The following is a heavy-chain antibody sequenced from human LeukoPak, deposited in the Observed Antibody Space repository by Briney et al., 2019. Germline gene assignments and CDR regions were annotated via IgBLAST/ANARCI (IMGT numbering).Heavy chain of an antibody. CDR1: GFTQRSYE. CDR2: ISSRGSTT. CDR3: ARSYLPGYSSASSYYCYYMDV. Sequence: GGSLTLSCAASGFTQRSYEMNCVRHAPGKGVEWGSYISSRGSTTYYVDSVKGRFTISRDTAKNSLYLQMNSLRAEDTAVYYCARSYLPGYSSASSYYCYYMDVWGKGTTVAVSS. J-gene: IGHJ6*03. D-gene: IGHD6-19*01. V-gene: IGHV3-48*03.